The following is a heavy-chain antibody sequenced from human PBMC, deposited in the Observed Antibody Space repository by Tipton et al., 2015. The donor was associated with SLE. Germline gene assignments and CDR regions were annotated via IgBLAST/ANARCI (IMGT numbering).Heavy chain of an antibody. CDR2: IHPGESET. CDR1: GYSFTNYW. V-gene: IGHV5-51*03. D-gene: IGHD3-3*02. Sequence: QLVQSGAAVKKPGESLKMSCKTSGYSFTNYWIGWVRQMPGQGLEYVGIIHPGESETRYSPSFQGQVTISADKSISTAYLQWVSLKASDTAIYYCARLRNIAFSEYNDAFDIWGQGTMLTVSA. CDR3: ARLRNIAFSEYNDAFDI. J-gene: IGHJ3*02.